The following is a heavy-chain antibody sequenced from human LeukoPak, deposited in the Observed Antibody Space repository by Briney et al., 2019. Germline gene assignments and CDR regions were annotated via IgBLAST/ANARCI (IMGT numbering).Heavy chain of an antibody. Sequence: SETLSLTCTVSGGSISSYYWSWIRQPPGKGLEWIGYIYTSGSTNYNPSLKSRVTISVDTSKNQFSLKLSSVTAADTAVYYCARVFTIFGVVGDWFDPWGQGTLVTVSS. J-gene: IGHJ5*02. V-gene: IGHV4-4*09. CDR2: IYTSGST. CDR3: ARVFTIFGVVGDWFDP. D-gene: IGHD3-3*01. CDR1: GGSISSYY.